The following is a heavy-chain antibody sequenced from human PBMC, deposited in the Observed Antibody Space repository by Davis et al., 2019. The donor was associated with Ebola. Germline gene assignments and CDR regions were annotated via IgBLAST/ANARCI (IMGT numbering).Heavy chain of an antibody. Sequence: GESLKISCAASGLTVSSNYMSWVRQAPGKGLEWVSVIYRAGNTYYADSVEGRFTISRDNSKNTLHLQANSLRAEDTAVYYCAKDLESYLDSSGTINYYYTMDVWGQGTTVTVSS. D-gene: IGHD3-22*01. J-gene: IGHJ6*02. V-gene: IGHV3-53*01. CDR2: IYRAGNT. CDR3: AKDLESYLDSSGTINYYYTMDV. CDR1: GLTVSSNY.